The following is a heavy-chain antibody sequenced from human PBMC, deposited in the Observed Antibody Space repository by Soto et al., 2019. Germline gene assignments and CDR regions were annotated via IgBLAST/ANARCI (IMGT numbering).Heavy chain of an antibody. Sequence: SETLSLTCTLSGASITSSGYYWSWIRLHPGEGLEWIGYIYYRGTTYYNPSLKSPVTISTDTSKKEFSLTLTSVTAADTAVYYCARATESHYFDYWGQGTLVTVSS. CDR2: IYYRGTT. V-gene: IGHV4-31*01. J-gene: IGHJ4*02. CDR1: GASITSSGYY. CDR3: ARATESHYFDY.